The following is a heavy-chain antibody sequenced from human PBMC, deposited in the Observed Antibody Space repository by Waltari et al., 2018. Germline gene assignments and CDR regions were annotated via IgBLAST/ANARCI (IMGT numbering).Heavy chain of an antibody. CDR3: AREGYDFWSGYLYFDY. J-gene: IGHJ4*02. CDR1: GGSISSYY. D-gene: IGHD3-3*01. V-gene: IGHV4-4*07. Sequence: QVQLQESGPGLVKPSETLSLTCPVSGGSISSYYWSWIRQPAGKGLEWIGRIYTSGSTNYNPSLKSRVTMSVDTSKNQFSLKLSSVTAADTAVYYCAREGYDFWSGYLYFDYWGQGTLVTVSS. CDR2: IYTSGST.